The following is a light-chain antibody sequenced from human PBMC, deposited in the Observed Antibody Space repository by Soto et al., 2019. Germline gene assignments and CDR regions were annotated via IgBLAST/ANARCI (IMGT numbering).Light chain of an antibody. J-gene: IGKJ1*01. V-gene: IGKV1-5*03. CDR1: QTISSW. CDR2: KAS. Sequence: DIQMTQSPSTLSASVGDRVTITCRASQTISSWLAWYQQKPGKAPKLLIYKASTLKSGVPSRFSGSGSGTDFTLTITRLEPEDFAVYYCQQYDTSPRTFGQGTKVDIK. CDR3: QQYDTSPRT.